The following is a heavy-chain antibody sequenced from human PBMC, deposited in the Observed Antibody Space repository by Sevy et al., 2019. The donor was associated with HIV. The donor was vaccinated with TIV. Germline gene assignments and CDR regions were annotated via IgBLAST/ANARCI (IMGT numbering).Heavy chain of an antibody. J-gene: IGHJ6*02. Sequence: GGSLRLSCTASGFTFGDYAMSWVRQAPGKGLEWVGFIRSKAYGGTTEYAASVKGRFTISRDDSKSIAYLQMNSLKTEDTAVYYCTRDSLRYNSGGYYYYGMDVWGQGTTVTVSS. D-gene: IGHD1-1*01. CDR2: IRSKAYGGTT. CDR3: TRDSLRYNSGGYYYYGMDV. V-gene: IGHV3-49*04. CDR1: GFTFGDYA.